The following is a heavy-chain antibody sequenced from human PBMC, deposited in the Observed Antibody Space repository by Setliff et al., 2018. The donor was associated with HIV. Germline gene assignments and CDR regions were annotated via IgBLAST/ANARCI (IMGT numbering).Heavy chain of an antibody. V-gene: IGHV4-4*07. J-gene: IGHJ4*02. CDR3: ARDHYIITSYSSSWYDL. CDR2: IYTSGST. Sequence: SETLSLTCTVSGGSISSYYWSWTRQPAGKGLEWIGRIYTSGSTNYNPSLKSRVTMSVDTSKNQFSLKLTSVTAADTAVYYCARDHYIITSYSSSWYDLWGQGTLVTVSS. D-gene: IGHD6-13*01. CDR1: GGSISSYY.